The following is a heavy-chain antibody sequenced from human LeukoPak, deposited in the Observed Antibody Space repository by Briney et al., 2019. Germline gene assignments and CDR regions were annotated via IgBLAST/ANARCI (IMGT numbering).Heavy chain of an antibody. Sequence: AGGSLRLSCAASGFTFSSYAMHWVRQAPGKGLEWVALISYDGSYQYYADSVKGRFTISRDNSKNTLYLQMNSLRAEDTAVYYCARESGCSGGSCHGFHHWGQGTLVTVSS. CDR2: ISYDGSYQ. J-gene: IGHJ1*01. D-gene: IGHD2-15*01. V-gene: IGHV3-30-3*01. CDR3: ARESGCSGGSCHGFHH. CDR1: GFTFSSYA.